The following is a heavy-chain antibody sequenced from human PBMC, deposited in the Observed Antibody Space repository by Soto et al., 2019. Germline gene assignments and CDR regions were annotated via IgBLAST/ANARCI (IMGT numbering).Heavy chain of an antibody. CDR3: ARVANNGWPLEYDY. J-gene: IGHJ4*02. Sequence: QPQLVQSGAEVRKPGASVNVSCKASGYTFTTYGISWVRQAPGQGLEWMGWIGGYNGDSHTAQKFQDRLTKTRDTSTKTAYMELRSLRSDDTAVYYCARVANNGWPLEYDYGGQGTLVTVSS. CDR1: GYTFTTYG. D-gene: IGHD6-19*01. V-gene: IGHV1-18*04. CDR2: IGGYNGDS.